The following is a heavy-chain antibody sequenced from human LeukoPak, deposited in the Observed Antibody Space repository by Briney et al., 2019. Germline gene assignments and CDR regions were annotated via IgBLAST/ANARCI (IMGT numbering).Heavy chain of an antibody. J-gene: IGHJ3*02. V-gene: IGHV3-23*01. CDR3: ARGGSYYNEAFDI. Sequence: GGSLRLSCAASGFTFSSYAMSWVRQAPGKGLEWVSAISGSGGSTYYADSVKGRFTISRDNAKNSLNLQMNSLRAEDTAVYYCARGGSYYNEAFDIWGQGTMVTVSS. CDR1: GFTFSSYA. D-gene: IGHD1-26*01. CDR2: ISGSGGST.